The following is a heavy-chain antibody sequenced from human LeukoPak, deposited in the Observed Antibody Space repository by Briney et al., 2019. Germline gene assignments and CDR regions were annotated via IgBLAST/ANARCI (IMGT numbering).Heavy chain of an antibody. Sequence: ASVKVSCKASGYTFTSHGINWVRQATGQGLEWMGWMSPNSGDTGYAQKFQGRVTMTSDSSISTAYMELSSLRSEDTAIYYCVRTPPNWGFDYWGQGTLVTVSS. V-gene: IGHV1-8*01. CDR2: MSPNSGDT. CDR3: VRTPPNWGFDY. CDR1: GYTFTSHG. J-gene: IGHJ4*02. D-gene: IGHD7-27*01.